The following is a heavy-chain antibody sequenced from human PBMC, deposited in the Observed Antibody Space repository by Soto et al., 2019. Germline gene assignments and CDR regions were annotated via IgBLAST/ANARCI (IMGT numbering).Heavy chain of an antibody. Sequence: QVQLHQWGAGLLKPSETLSLTCAVYGGSFSGYYWSWIRQPPGKGLEWIGEINHSGSTNYNPSLKSRVTISVDTSKNQFSLKLSSVTAADTAVYYCAREKLRYWTGGLDYWGQGTLVTVSS. CDR3: AREKLRYWTGGLDY. CDR2: INHSGST. D-gene: IGHD3-9*01. J-gene: IGHJ4*02. CDR1: GGSFSGYY. V-gene: IGHV4-34*01.